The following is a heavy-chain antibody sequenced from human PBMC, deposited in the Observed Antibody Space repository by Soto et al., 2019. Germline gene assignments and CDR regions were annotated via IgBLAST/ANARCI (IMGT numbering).Heavy chain of an antibody. V-gene: IGHV3-30-3*01. J-gene: IGHJ4*02. CDR3: AREEAAIFDN. CDR2: ISYDGSHK. Sequence: ESVGGVVQPGRSLRLSCSASKFTFSSYAMHWVRQAPGKGLEWVAVISYDGSHKNHADSVKGRFIISRDNSEDMLYLQMNSLRTEDTAVYYCAREEAAIFDNWGQGTLVTVSS. CDR1: KFTFSSYA. D-gene: IGHD2-2*02.